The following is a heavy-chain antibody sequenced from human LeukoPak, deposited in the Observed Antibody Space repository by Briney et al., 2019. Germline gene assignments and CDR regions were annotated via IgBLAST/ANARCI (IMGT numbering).Heavy chain of an antibody. V-gene: IGHV3-66*01. Sequence: GGSLRLSCAASGFTFDDYAMHWVRQAPGKGLEWVSVIYSGGSTYYADSVKGRFTISRDNSKNTLYLQMNSLRAEDTAVYYCARVGAWSTFDYWGQGTLVTVSS. J-gene: IGHJ4*02. CDR2: IYSGGST. D-gene: IGHD3-3*01. CDR1: GFTFDDYA. CDR3: ARVGAWSTFDY.